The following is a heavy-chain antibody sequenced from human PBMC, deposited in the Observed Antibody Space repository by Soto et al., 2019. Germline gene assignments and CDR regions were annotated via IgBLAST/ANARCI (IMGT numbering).Heavy chain of an antibody. CDR1: GGSFSGYY. Sequence: SETLSLTCAVYGGSFSGYYWSWIRQPPGKGLEWIGEINHSGSTNYNPSLKSRVTISVDTSKNQFSLKLSSVTAADTAVYYCARGPQFDYWGQGTLVTVSS. CDR2: INHSGST. J-gene: IGHJ4*02. V-gene: IGHV4-34*01. CDR3: ARGPQFDY.